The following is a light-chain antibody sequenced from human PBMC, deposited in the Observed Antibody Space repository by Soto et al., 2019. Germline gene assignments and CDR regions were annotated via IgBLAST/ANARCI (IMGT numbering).Light chain of an antibody. CDR3: QQYYTTPPYT. Sequence: DIVMTQSPDSLAVSLGERAAINCKSSQSILFTSNNKNYLAWYQQKPGQPPKLLIYWASTRESGVPDRFSGSRSGTDFTLTISSLQAEAVAVYYCQQYYTTPPYTFGQGTKVEIK. CDR2: WAS. V-gene: IGKV4-1*01. CDR1: QSILFTSNNKNY. J-gene: IGKJ2*01.